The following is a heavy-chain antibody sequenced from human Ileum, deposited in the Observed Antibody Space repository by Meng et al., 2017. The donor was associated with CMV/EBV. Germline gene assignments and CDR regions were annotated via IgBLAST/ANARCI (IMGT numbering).Heavy chain of an antibody. CDR3: ARVGMSGDIVATIALGSWFDP. D-gene: IGHD5-12*01. CDR2: SYYSGST. J-gene: IGHJ5*02. V-gene: IGHV4-59*01. CDR1: GGSISSYY. Sequence: SETLSLTCTVSGGSISSYYWSWIRQPPGKGLEWMGYSYYSGSTNYNPSLKSRVTISVDTSKNQFSLELSSVTAADTAVYYCARVGMSGDIVATIALGSWFDPWGQGTLVTVSS.